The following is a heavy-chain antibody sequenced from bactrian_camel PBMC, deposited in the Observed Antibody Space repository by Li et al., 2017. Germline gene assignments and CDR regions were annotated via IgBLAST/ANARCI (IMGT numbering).Heavy chain of an antibody. CDR1: GYTLPMN. Sequence: ESGGGSVQAGGSLRLSCVASGYTLPMNMGWFRRLPGQEREGVATISRDGSTTYGDSVKGRFTISKDNAKNTLYLQMNSLKPEDTAMYYCAAVRYGGTWYPLCRARSADFGYWGQGTQVTVS. D-gene: IGHD6*01. V-gene: IGHV3S53*01. CDR3: AAVRYGGTWYPLCRARSADFGY. J-gene: IGHJ6*01. CDR2: ISRDGST.